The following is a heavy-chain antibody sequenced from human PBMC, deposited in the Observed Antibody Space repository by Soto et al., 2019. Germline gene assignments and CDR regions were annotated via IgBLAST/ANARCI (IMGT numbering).Heavy chain of an antibody. V-gene: IGHV1-2*04. D-gene: IGHD3-10*01. J-gene: IGHJ6*02. CDR3: AREGSSQLAHYGMDV. Sequence: QVQLVQSGAEVKKPGASVKVSCKASGYTFTGYYMHWVRQAPGQGLEWMGWINPNSGGTNYAQKFQGWVTMTRDTSISTAYMELSRLRSDDTAVYYCAREGSSQLAHYGMDVWGQGTTVTVSS. CDR2: INPNSGGT. CDR1: GYTFTGYY.